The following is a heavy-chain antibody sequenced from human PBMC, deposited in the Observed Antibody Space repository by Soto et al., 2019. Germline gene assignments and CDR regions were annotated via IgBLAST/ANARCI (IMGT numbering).Heavy chain of an antibody. Sequence: SVKVSCKASGGTFSSYAISWVRQAPGQGLEWMGGIIPIFGTANYAQKFQGRVTITADESTSTAYMELSSLRSEDTAVYYCARGILVYSSRWFYYYYGMDVWGQGTTVTVSS. J-gene: IGHJ6*02. CDR2: IIPIFGTA. V-gene: IGHV1-69*13. CDR3: ARGILVYSSRWFYYYYGMDV. CDR1: GGTFSSYA. D-gene: IGHD6-13*01.